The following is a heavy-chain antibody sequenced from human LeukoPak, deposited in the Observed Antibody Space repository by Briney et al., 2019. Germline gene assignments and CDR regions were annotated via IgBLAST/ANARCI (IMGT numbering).Heavy chain of an antibody. V-gene: IGHV4-39*01. J-gene: IGHJ4*02. D-gene: IGHD3-10*01. CDR3: AYHGGPFDY. CDR2: IYYSGST. Sequence: PSETLSLTCTVSGGSISSSSYYWGWIRQPPGKGLEWIGSIYYSGSTYYNPSLKTRVTISVDTSKNQFSLKLNSVTAADTAVYYCAYHGGPFDYGGQGTLVTVSS. CDR1: GGSISSSSYY.